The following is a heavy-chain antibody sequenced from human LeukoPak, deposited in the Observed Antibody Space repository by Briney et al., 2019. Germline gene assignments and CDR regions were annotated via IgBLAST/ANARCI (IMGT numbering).Heavy chain of an antibody. CDR2: IIPIFGTA. J-gene: IGHJ6*03. V-gene: IGHV1-69*05. CDR3: AITRGPYYYYYMDV. Sequence: ASVKVSCKASRGAFSSYAINWVRQAPGQGLEWMGRIIPIFGTADYAQKFQGRVTITTDESTSTAYMELSSLRSGDTAVYYCAITRGPYYYYYMDVWGKGTTVTVSS. CDR1: RGAFSSYA.